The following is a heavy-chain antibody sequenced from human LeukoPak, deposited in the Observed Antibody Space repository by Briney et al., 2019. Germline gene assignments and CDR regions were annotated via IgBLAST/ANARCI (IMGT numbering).Heavy chain of an antibody. D-gene: IGHD3-10*01. J-gene: IGHJ6*02. CDR2: IWYDGSNK. Sequence: GGSLRLSCAASGFTFSSYGMHWVRQAPGKGLEWVAVIWYDGSNKYYADSAKGRFTISRDNSKNTLYLQMNSLRAEDTAVYYCARDSDGMDVWGQGTTVTVSS. CDR1: GFTFSSYG. V-gene: IGHV3-33*01. CDR3: ARDSDGMDV.